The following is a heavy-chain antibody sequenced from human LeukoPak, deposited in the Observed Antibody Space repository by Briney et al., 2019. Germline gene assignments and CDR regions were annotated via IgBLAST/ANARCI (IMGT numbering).Heavy chain of an antibody. CDR1: GGSITNYY. D-gene: IGHD3-22*01. CDR3: ARVTNYYDSSGYPYYYYYYMDV. CDR2: IYTSGST. V-gene: IGHV4-4*07. Sequence: SETLSLTCTVSGGSITNYYWSWIRQPAGKGLEWIGRIYTSGSTNYNPSLKSRVTMSVDTSKNQFSLKLSSVTAADTAVYYCARVTNYYDSSGYPYYYYYYMDVWGKGTTVTVSS. J-gene: IGHJ6*03.